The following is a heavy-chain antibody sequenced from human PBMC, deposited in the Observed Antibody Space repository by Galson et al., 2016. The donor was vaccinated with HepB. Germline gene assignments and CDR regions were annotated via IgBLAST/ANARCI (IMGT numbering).Heavy chain of an antibody. CDR2: IFYTGDT. CDR3: AREGGSSWDKISSWFDP. D-gene: IGHD6-13*01. V-gene: IGHV4-39*07. Sequence: ETLSLTCSVSGVSINDYNYYWGWVRQPPGKGLEWIGSIFYTGDTFYNPSLKSRVTISVDTPKNHFSLRLTSVTAADTAVYYCAREGGSSWDKISSWFDPWGQGTLVTVSS. J-gene: IGHJ5*02. CDR1: GVSINDYNYY.